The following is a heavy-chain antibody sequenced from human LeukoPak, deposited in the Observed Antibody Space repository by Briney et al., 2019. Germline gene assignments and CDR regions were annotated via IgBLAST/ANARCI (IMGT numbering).Heavy chain of an antibody. V-gene: IGHV3-23*01. CDR2: ISGSGGST. J-gene: IGHJ3*02. CDR1: GFTFSSYA. D-gene: IGHD6-19*01. CDR3: AKDQGQWLVNDAFDI. Sequence: GGSLRLSCAASGFTFSSYAMSWVRQAPGKGLEWVSAISGSGGSTYYADSVKGRFTISRDNSKNTLYLQMNSLRAGDTAVYYCAKDQGQWLVNDAFDIWGQGTMVTVSS.